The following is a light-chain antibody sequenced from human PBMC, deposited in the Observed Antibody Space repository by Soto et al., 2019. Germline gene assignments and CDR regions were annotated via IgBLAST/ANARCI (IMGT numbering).Light chain of an antibody. Sequence: QPVLTQPPSVSGAPGQRVTISCTGSSSNIGAGYDVHWYQQLPGTAPKLLIYGNSNRPSGVPDRFSGSKSGTSASLAITGLQAEDEADYYCQSYDSSLSGSGVFGGGTKL. CDR2: GNS. CDR3: QSYDSSLSGSGV. CDR1: SSNIGAGYD. V-gene: IGLV1-40*01. J-gene: IGLJ2*01.